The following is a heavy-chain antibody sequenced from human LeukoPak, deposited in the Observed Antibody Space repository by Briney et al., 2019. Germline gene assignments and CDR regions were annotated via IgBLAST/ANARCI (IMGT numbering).Heavy chain of an antibody. D-gene: IGHD3-10*01. CDR2: INHSGST. Sequence: AAETLSLTCAVYGGSFSGYYWSWIRQPPGKGLEWIGEINHSGSTNYNPSLKSRVTISVDTSKNQSSLKLSSVTAADTAVYYCASYMVRGVSISDYWGQGTLVTASS. J-gene: IGHJ4*02. CDR1: GGSFSGYY. V-gene: IGHV4-34*01. CDR3: ASYMVRGVSISDY.